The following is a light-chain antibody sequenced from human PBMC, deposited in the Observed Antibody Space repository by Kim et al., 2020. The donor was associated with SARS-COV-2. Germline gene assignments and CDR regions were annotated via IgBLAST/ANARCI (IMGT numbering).Light chain of an antibody. CDR3: QQYYDYPPLT. Sequence: IRMAQSPSSLTASTGDRVTITCRASQGISSYLAWYQQKPGKAPKLLIYDASTLQSGVPSRFSGSGSGTDFTLSISRLQSEDYATYYCQQYYDYPPLTFGPGTKVDIK. CDR2: DAS. J-gene: IGKJ3*01. V-gene: IGKV1-8*01. CDR1: QGISSY.